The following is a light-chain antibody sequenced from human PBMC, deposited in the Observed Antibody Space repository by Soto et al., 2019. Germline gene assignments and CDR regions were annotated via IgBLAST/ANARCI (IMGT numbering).Light chain of an antibody. CDR2: EVT. V-gene: IGLV2-8*01. CDR1: SVDINY. J-gene: IGLJ3*02. Sequence: QSALTQPPSASGSRGQSVTISCTGTSVDINYLSWFQQHPDKAPKLIICEVTKRPSGVPDRFYGSKSGNTASLTVSGLQDDDEADYYCSSYAGRDIWVFGGGTKVTVL. CDR3: SSYAGRDIWV.